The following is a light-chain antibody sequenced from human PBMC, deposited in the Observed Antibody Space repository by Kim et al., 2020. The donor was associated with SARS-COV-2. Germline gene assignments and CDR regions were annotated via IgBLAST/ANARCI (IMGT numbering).Light chain of an antibody. CDR2: DVS. J-gene: IGLJ1*01. Sequence: PGQSITISCTGTSSDVGGYNYVSWYQQHPGKAPKLMSYDVSNRPSGVSNRFSGSKSGNTASLTISGLQAEDEADYYCSSYTSSSTLFGTGTKVTVL. CDR1: SSDVGGYNY. V-gene: IGLV2-14*03. CDR3: SSYTSSSTL.